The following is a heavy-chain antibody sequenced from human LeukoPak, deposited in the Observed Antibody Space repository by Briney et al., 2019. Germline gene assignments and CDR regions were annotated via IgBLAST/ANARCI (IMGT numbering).Heavy chain of an antibody. CDR1: GGSISSYY. V-gene: IGHV4-59*01. Sequence: SETLSLTCTVSGGSISSYYWSWIRQPPGKGLEWIGYIYYSGSTNYNPSLKSRVTISVDTSKNQFSLKLSSVTAADTAVYYCARGRAVAGPSRIKYYYYGMDVWGQGTTVTVSS. J-gene: IGHJ6*02. CDR3: ARGRAVAGPSRIKYYYYGMDV. D-gene: IGHD6-19*01. CDR2: IYYSGST.